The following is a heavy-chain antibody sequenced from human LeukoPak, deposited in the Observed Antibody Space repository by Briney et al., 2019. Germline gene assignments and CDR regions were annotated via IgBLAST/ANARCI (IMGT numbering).Heavy chain of an antibody. Sequence: ASVKVSCKASGYTFTGYYMHWVRQAPGQGLEWMGRINPNSGGTNYAQKFQGRVTMTRDTSISTAYMELSRLRSDDTAVYYCARQLDMVVTLDAFDIWGQGTMVTVSS. CDR2: INPNSGGT. CDR1: GYTFTGYY. J-gene: IGHJ3*02. CDR3: ARQLDMVVTLDAFDI. V-gene: IGHV1-2*06. D-gene: IGHD4/OR15-4a*01.